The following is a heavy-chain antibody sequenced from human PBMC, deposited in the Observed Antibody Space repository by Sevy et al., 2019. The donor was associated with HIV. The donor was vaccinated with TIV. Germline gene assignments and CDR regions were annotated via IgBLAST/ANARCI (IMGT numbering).Heavy chain of an antibody. Sequence: GGSLRLSCAAAGFTFSSYAMHWVRQAPGKGLEWVAIIWSDGAYQYHGDSVKGRFTISRDNSKNKLYLQMNSLRVEDTVVYYCARGGYYYDNAAYYAFDSWGQGTLVTVSS. CDR2: IWSDGAYQ. V-gene: IGHV3-33*01. CDR1: GFTFSSYA. CDR3: ARGGYYYDNAAYYAFDS. J-gene: IGHJ4*02. D-gene: IGHD3-22*01.